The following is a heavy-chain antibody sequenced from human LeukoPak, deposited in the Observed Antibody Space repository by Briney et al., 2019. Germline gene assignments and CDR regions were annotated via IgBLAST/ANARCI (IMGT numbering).Heavy chain of an antibody. J-gene: IGHJ4*02. D-gene: IGHD6-13*01. Sequence: ASVKVSCKASGYTFTSYAMHWVRQAPGQRLEWMGWINAGNGNTKYSQKLQGRVTMTTDTSTSTAYMELRSLRSDDTAVYYCARGRIPLYSSSWYGFDYWGQGTLVTVSS. CDR1: GYTFTSYA. CDR2: INAGNGNT. V-gene: IGHV1-3*01. CDR3: ARGRIPLYSSSWYGFDY.